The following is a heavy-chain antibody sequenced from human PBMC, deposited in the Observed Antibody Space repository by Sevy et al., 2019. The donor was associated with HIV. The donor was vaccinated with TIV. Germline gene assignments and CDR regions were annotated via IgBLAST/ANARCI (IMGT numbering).Heavy chain of an antibody. Sequence: GGSLRLSCAASGFTFSGYGMHWVRQAPGKGLEWVSGISGSGTSTYYTDSVKGRFTISRDNSKNTVYLQMNNLRAEDTAVYYCGKVSIFGVGGFYDYWGQGTLVTVSS. D-gene: IGHD3-3*01. CDR3: GKVSIFGVGGFYDY. V-gene: IGHV3-23*01. CDR1: GFTFSGYG. J-gene: IGHJ4*02. CDR2: ISGSGTST.